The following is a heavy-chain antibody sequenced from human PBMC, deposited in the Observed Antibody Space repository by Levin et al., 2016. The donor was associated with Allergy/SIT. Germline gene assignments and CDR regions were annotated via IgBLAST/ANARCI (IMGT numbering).Heavy chain of an antibody. Sequence: SETLSLTCTVSGGSVSSGSYYWSWIRQPPGKGLEWIGFIYHSGSTNYNPSLESRVTISIDTSNNQFSLNLNSVTAADTAVYYCARWEDDWNFDSWGQGTLVTVSS. CDR2: IYHSGST. J-gene: IGHJ4*02. V-gene: IGHV4-61*01. CDR1: GGSVSSGSYY. D-gene: IGHD1-1*01. CDR3: ARWEDDWNFDS.